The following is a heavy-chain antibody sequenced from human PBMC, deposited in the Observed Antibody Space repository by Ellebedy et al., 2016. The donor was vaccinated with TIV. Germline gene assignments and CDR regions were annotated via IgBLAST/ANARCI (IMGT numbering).Heavy chain of an antibody. D-gene: IGHD2-21*02. CDR3: ARGSLNVAQWGCGGDCYSTDAFDI. V-gene: IGHV4-59*12. Sequence: SETLSLXCTVSGGSISSYYWSWIRQPPGKGLEWIGYIYYSGSTYYNPSLKSRVTISVDTSKNQFSLKLSSVTAADTAVYYCARGSLNVAQWGCGGDCYSTDAFDIWGQGTMVTVSS. J-gene: IGHJ3*02. CDR2: IYYSGST. CDR1: GGSISSYY.